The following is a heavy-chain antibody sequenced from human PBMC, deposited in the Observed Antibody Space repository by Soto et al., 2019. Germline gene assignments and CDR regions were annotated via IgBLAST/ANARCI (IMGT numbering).Heavy chain of an antibody. Sequence: LRLSCAASGFTFGDYWMTWVRQAPGKGLEWVANLKRDGRERYYVDSVKGRFSVSRDNAKNSLYLQMNNLRPEDTAVYYCARDVYEILGRVVLRLDSWGQGTMVTVYS. V-gene: IGHV3-7*03. CDR3: ARDVYEILGRVVLRLDS. J-gene: IGHJ4*02. D-gene: IGHD2-8*01. CDR1: GFTFGDYW. CDR2: LKRDGRER.